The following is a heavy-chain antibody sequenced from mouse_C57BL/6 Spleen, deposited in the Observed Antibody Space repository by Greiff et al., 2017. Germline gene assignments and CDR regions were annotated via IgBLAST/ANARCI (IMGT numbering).Heavy chain of an antibody. J-gene: IGHJ1*03. CDR3: ARSSSFLYFDV. CDR2: IDPNSGGT. D-gene: IGHD1-1*01. Sequence: QVQLKQPGAELVKPGASVKLSCKASGYTFTSYWMHWVKQRPGRGLEWIGRIDPNSGGTKYNEKFKSKATLTVDKPSSTAYMQLSSRTSEDSAVYYCARSSSFLYFDVWGTGTTVTVSS. CDR1: GYTFTSYW. V-gene: IGHV1-72*01.